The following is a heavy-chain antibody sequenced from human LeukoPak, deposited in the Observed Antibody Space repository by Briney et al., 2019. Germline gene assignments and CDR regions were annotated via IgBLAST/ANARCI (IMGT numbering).Heavy chain of an antibody. Sequence: GGSLRLSCAASGFTFSVYWIHWVRQAPGKVLVWVARINSDGSRTNYADSVKGRFTISRDNAKNSLYLQMNSLRAEDTAVYYCARVGATSYYYYYYMDVWGKGTTVTVSS. J-gene: IGHJ6*03. CDR1: GFTFSVYW. D-gene: IGHD1-26*01. V-gene: IGHV3-74*01. CDR3: ARVGATSYYYYYYMDV. CDR2: INSDGSRT.